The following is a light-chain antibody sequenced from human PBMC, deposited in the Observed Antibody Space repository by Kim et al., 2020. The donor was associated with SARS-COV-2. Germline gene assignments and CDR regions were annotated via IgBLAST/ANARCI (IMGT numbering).Light chain of an antibody. V-gene: IGKV3-20*01. Sequence: LSPGERATLSCRADQRISSNYLAWYQHKPGQSPRLLIHDASDRATGIPDRFSGSGSETDFTLTISRLEPGDFAVYYCHQYIRSPYSFGQGTKLEI. CDR2: DAS. CDR3: HQYIRSPYS. CDR1: QRISSNY. J-gene: IGKJ2*03.